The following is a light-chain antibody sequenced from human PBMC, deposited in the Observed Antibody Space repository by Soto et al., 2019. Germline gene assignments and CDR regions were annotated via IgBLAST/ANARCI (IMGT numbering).Light chain of an antibody. J-gene: IGLJ2*01. V-gene: IGLV2-14*01. CDR3: RAYTSSSTLDVV. CDR2: DVS. CDR1: SSDVGGYNY. Sequence: QSVLTQPASVSGSPGQSITISCTGTSSDVGGYNYVSWYQQHPGKAPKLMIYDVSNRPSGVSNRFSGSKSGNTASLTISGLQAEDEAAYYCRAYTSSSTLDVVFGGGTKLTVL.